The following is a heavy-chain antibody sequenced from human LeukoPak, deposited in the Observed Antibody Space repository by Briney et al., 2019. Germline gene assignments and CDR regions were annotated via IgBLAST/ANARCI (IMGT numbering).Heavy chain of an antibody. CDR3: ARGGNALDY. CDR2: INHSGST. Sequence: SETLSLTCAVYGGSFSGYYWSWIRQPPGKGLEWIGEINHSGSTNYNPSLRSRVTISLDTSKNQISLRLSPVTAADTAVYYCARGGNALDYWGQGTLVTVSS. CDR1: GGSFSGYY. J-gene: IGHJ4*02. D-gene: IGHD4-23*01. V-gene: IGHV4-34*01.